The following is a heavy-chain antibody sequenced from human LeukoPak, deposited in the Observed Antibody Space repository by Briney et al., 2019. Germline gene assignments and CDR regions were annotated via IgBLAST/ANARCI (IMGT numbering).Heavy chain of an antibody. D-gene: IGHD3-10*02. V-gene: IGHV3-48*03. CDR3: AELGITMIGGV. CDR2: ISSSGSTI. Sequence: GGSLRLSCAASGFTFSSYEMDWVRQAPGKGLEWVSFISSSGSTIYYADSVKGRFTISRDNAKNSLYLQMNSLRAEDTAVYYCAELGITMIGGVWGKGTTVTISS. CDR1: GFTFSSYE. J-gene: IGHJ6*04.